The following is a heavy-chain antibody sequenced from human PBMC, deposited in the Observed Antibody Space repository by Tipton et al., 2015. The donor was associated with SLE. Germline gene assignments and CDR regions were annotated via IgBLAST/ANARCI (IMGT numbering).Heavy chain of an antibody. CDR3: ARDYYGSGLDAFDI. V-gene: IGHV4-59*01. CDR2: IYHTGST. Sequence: TLSLTCTVSGGSISTYSWSWIRQPPKQGLEWIGWIYHTGSTDSNPSLKSRVTISVDTSKNQFSLRLSSVTAADTAVYYCARDYYGSGLDAFDIWGQGTMVTVSS. CDR1: GGSISTYS. D-gene: IGHD3-10*01. J-gene: IGHJ3*02.